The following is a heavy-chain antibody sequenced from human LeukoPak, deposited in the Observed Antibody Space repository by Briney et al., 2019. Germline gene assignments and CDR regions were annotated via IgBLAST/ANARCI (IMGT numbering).Heavy chain of an antibody. CDR2: IYRVDSDT. Sequence: GESLKISCKASGYSFTFTKNWIGWVRQVPGKGLEWMGIIYRVDSDTRYNPSFQGQVAISVDKSISTSYLQWSSLKASDTAIYYCARHLATVTASRQYSYYGMDVWGPGTTVTVSS. V-gene: IGHV5-51*01. CDR1: GYSFTFTKNW. CDR3: ARHLATVTASRQYSYYGMDV. D-gene: IGHD4-17*01. J-gene: IGHJ6*02.